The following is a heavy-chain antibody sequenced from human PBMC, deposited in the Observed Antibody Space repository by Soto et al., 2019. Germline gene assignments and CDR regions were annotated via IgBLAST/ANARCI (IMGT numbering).Heavy chain of an antibody. J-gene: IGHJ4*02. CDR2: ISASGGST. V-gene: IGHV3-23*01. CDR3: AKKRGYGSTPKELHFEY. CDR1: GFTFASYA. D-gene: IGHD3-10*01. Sequence: GGSLRLSCAASGFTFASYAMTWVRQAPGKGQEWVSVISASGGSTYYADSVKGRFTISRDNSKNTQYLPMNSLRDDDTAVFYCAKKRGYGSTPKELHFEYWGQGSLVTVSS.